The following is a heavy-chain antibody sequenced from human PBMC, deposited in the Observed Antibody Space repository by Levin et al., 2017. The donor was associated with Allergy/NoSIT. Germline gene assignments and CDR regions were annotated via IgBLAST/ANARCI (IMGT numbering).Heavy chain of an antibody. J-gene: IGHJ4*02. CDR2: IKPDGSGK. Sequence: GGSLRLSCAASGFTFSDYWMSWVRQAPGKGLEWVANIKPDGSGKYYVDAVKGRFTISRDNAKNSLYLQMDSLRAEDTALYYCARVSYSRGSGYWGQGTLVTVSS. D-gene: IGHD6-19*01. CDR1: GFTFSDYW. CDR3: ARVSYSRGSGY. V-gene: IGHV3-7*01.